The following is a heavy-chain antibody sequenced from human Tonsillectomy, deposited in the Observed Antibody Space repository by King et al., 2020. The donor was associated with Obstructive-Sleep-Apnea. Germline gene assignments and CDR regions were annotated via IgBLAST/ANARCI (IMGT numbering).Heavy chain of an antibody. D-gene: IGHD4-17*01. CDR2: IYYSGST. J-gene: IGHJ4*02. CDR1: GGSISSYY. V-gene: IGHV4-59*08. CDR3: ARHYGDYLGPFDY. Sequence: VQLQESGPGLVKPSETLSLTCTVSGGSISSYYWSWIRQPPGKGLEWIGYIYYSGSTNYNPSLKSRVTISVDTSKNQFSLTLSSVTAADTAVYYCARHYGDYLGPFDYWGQGTLVTVSS.